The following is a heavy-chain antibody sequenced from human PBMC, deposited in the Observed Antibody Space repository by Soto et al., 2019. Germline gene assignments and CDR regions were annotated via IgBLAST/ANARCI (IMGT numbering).Heavy chain of an antibody. Sequence: SETLSLTCAVSVGSISSGGYSLSWIRQPPGKGLEWIGYIYHSWSTYYNPSLKSRVTISVDRSKNKFSLKLSSVTAADTAVYYCAREGEDSSYGMEVWGQGTTVTVSS. CDR3: AREGEDSSYGMEV. D-gene: IGHD3-22*01. J-gene: IGHJ6*02. CDR2: IYHSWST. V-gene: IGHV4-30-2*01. CDR1: VGSISSGGYS.